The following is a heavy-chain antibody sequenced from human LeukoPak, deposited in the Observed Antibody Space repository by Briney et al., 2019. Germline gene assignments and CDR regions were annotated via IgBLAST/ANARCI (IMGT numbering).Heavy chain of an antibody. CDR1: RFTFSTYS. Sequence: NPGGSLRLSCTASRFTFSTYSMNWVRQAPGKGLEWVSSMDSSSTYIYYADSVKGRFTISRDNAKNSLFLQMNSLRAEDTAAYYCARYGVASGRSYIDYWGQGTLVTVSA. V-gene: IGHV3-21*01. D-gene: IGHD3-3*01. CDR2: MDSSSTYI. CDR3: ARYGVASGRSYIDY. J-gene: IGHJ4*02.